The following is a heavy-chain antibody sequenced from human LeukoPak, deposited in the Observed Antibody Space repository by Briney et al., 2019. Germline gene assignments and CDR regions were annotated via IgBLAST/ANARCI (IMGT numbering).Heavy chain of an antibody. CDR2: IYTSGGT. V-gene: IGHV4-4*07. D-gene: IGHD2-2*02. CDR3: ARQGYCSSTSCYMPASHAFDI. Sequence: SETLSLTCTVSGGSISSYYWSWIRQPAGKGLEWIGRIYTSGGTNYNPSLKSRVTISVDTSKNQFSLKLSSVTAADTAVYYCARQGYCSSTSCYMPASHAFDIWGQGTMVTVS. CDR1: GGSISSYY. J-gene: IGHJ3*02.